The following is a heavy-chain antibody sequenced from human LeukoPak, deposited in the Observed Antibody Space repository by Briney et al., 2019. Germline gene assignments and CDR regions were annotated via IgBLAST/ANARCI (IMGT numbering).Heavy chain of an antibody. Sequence: ASVKVSCKASGYTFTSYGISWVRQARGQGLEWMGGISAYNGNTNYAQKLQGRVTMTTDTSTSTAYMELRSLRSDDTAVYYCARSGSYDSSGYYDYWGQGTLVTVSS. CDR3: ARSGSYDSSGYYDY. J-gene: IGHJ4*02. CDR2: ISAYNGNT. V-gene: IGHV1-18*01. CDR1: GYTFTSYG. D-gene: IGHD3-22*01.